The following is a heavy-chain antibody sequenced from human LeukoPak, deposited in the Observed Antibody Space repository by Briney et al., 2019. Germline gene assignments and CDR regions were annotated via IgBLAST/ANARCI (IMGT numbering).Heavy chain of an antibody. CDR2: ISGSGGST. CDR1: GFTFSSYS. J-gene: IGHJ3*02. CDR3: AKYRESSGHCHHALDI. D-gene: IGHD3-22*01. Sequence: PGGSLRLSCAASGFTFSSYSMRWVRQAPGKGLEWVSAISGSGGSTYYADSVKGRFTISRDNSKNTLYLQKNSLRAEDTAVYYCAKYRESSGHCHHALDIWGQGTMASVSS. V-gene: IGHV3-23*01.